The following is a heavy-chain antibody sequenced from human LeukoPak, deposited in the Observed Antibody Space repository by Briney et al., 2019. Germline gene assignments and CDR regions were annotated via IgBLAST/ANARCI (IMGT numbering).Heavy chain of an antibody. V-gene: IGHV4-59*11. Sequence: SETPSLTCTVSGGSITSHYWSWVRQPPGKGLEWIAYLFDSVRTKDNPSLKSRLTLSADTSKNQFSLRLNSVTAADTAVYYCATIKRGSIFGYFDFWGQGIKVTVSS. CDR1: GGSITSHY. CDR3: ATIKRGSIFGYFDF. CDR2: LFDSVRT. J-gene: IGHJ4*02. D-gene: IGHD5-18*01.